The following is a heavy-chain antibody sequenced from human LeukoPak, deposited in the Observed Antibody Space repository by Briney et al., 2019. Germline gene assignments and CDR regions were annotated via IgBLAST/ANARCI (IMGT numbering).Heavy chain of an antibody. D-gene: IGHD2-2*01. CDR3: ARVPYCSSSSCYLFFDY. Sequence: SETLSLTCSVSGYSISSDYYWGWIRQPPGKGLEWIGSIHHSGSTYYNPSLKSRVTISVDTSKNQFSLNLSSVTAAGTAVYYCARVPYCSSSSCYLFFDYWGQGTLVTVSS. CDR1: GYSISSDYY. CDR2: IHHSGST. J-gene: IGHJ4*02. V-gene: IGHV4-38-2*02.